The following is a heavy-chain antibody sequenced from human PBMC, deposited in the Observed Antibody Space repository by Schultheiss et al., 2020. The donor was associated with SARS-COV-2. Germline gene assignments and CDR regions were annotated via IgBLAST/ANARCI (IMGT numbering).Heavy chain of an antibody. CDR3: ARGELAVAGACMDV. V-gene: IGHV1-2*02. D-gene: IGHD6-19*01. Sequence: ASVKVSCKASGFTFTSSAMHWVRQAPGQGLEWMGIINPSGGTNYAQKFQGRVTMTRDTSISTAYMELSRLRSDDTAVYYCARGELAVAGACMDVWGQGTTVTVSS. CDR1: GFTFTSSA. J-gene: IGHJ6*02. CDR2: INPSGGT.